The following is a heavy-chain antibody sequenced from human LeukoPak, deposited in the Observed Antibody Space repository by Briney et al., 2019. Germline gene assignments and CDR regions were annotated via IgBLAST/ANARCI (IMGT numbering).Heavy chain of an antibody. V-gene: IGHV4-38-2*01. CDR2: IYHSGST. CDR3: ARLDYYDSSGSYYMDV. Sequence: SETLSLTCAVSGYSLSSGYYWGWIRQPPGKGLEWIGSIYHSGSTYYNPSLKSRVTISVDTSKNQFSLKLSSVTAADTAVYYCARLDYYDSSGSYYMDVWGKGTTVTVSS. J-gene: IGHJ6*03. D-gene: IGHD3-22*01. CDR1: GYSLSSGYY.